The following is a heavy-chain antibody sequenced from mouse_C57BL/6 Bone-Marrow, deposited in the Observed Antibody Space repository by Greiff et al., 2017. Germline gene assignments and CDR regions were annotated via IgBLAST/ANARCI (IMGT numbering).Heavy chain of an antibody. Sequence: VQLQQSGAELVRPGASVKLSCTASGFNIKDDYMHWVKQRPEQGLEWIGWIDPENGDTVYASKVQGKATITADTSSNTAYLQLSSLTSEDTAVYYCTTGTTVVFDYWGQGTTLTVSS. CDR1: GFNIKDDY. CDR2: IDPENGDT. V-gene: IGHV14-4*01. D-gene: IGHD1-1*01. CDR3: TTGTTVVFDY. J-gene: IGHJ2*01.